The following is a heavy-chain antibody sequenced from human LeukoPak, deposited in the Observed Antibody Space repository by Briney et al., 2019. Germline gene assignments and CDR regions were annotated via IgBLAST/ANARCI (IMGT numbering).Heavy chain of an antibody. CDR2: IDPSDSYT. D-gene: IGHD3-22*01. J-gene: IGHJ3*02. CDR1: GYSFTDYY. V-gene: IGHV5-10-1*01. Sequence: GGSLRLSCKGSGYSFTDYYISWVRQMPGKGLELMGRIDPSDSYTNYSPSFQGHATISADKSISTAYLQWSSLKASDTAMYYCARLLSSGYYGDASDIWGPGTMVTVSS. CDR3: ARLLSSGYYGDASDI.